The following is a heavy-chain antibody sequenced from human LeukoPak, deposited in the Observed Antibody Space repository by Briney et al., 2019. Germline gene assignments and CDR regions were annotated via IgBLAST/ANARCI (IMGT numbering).Heavy chain of an antibody. CDR1: GGSISH. CDR3: AREDPQTTVPEGMDV. D-gene: IGHD4-17*01. CDR2: IYYSETT. Sequence: SETLSLTCTVSGGSISHWSWIRQSPGKGLEWVGYIYYSETTNYNPSLKSRVTISVDTSRNQFPLQLRSVTAADTAVYYCAREDPQTTVPEGMDVWGQGTTVIVSS. J-gene: IGHJ6*02. V-gene: IGHV4-59*01.